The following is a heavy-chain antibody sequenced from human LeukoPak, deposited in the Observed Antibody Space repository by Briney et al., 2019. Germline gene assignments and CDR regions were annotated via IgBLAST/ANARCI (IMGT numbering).Heavy chain of an antibody. J-gene: IGHJ3*02. D-gene: IGHD3-3*01. V-gene: IGHV1-18*01. CDR2: VSGHNGNK. CDR3: ARDTSYDFWSDPTELFDI. Sequence: ASVKVSCKASGYTLTTYGISWMRQAPGQGLEWVGWVSGHNGNKNYAQKLQGRVTMTTDTSTSTAYMELRSLRSDDTAVYYCARDTSYDFWSDPTELFDIWGQGTMVTVSS. CDR1: GYTLTTYG.